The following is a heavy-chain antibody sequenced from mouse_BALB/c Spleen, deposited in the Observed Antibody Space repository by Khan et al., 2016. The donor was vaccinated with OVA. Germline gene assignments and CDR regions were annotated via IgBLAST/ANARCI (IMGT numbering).Heavy chain of an antibody. Sequence: QIQLVQSGAELVKPGASVKLSCKASGYTFTSYYIYWVKQRPGQGLEWIGDINPSNGDTYFNENFKDKATLTIDKSSTTAFMHLSSLTSEDSAVXYCRKGGYAGFASGGQGTLVTVSA. J-gene: IGHJ3*01. CDR1: GYTFTSYY. CDR2: INPSNGDT. CDR3: RKGGYAGFAS. V-gene: IGHV1-53*01. D-gene: IGHD2-2*01.